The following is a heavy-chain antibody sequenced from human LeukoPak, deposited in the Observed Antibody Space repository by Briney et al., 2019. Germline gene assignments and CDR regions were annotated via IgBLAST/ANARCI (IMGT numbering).Heavy chain of an antibody. CDR3: ARDMRIAARMGGY. D-gene: IGHD6-6*01. J-gene: IGHJ4*02. V-gene: IGHV1-2*02. CDR2: INPNSGGT. CDR1: GYTFTGYY. Sequence: ASVRVSCKASGYTFTGYYMHWVRQAPGRGLEWMGWINPNSGGTNYAQKFQGRVTMTRDTSISTAYMELSRLRSDDTAVYYCARDMRIAARMGGYWGQGTLVTVSS.